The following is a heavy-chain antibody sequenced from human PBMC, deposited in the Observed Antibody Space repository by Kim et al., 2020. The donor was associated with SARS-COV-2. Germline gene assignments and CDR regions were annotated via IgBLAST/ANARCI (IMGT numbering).Heavy chain of an antibody. CDR3: AKGHRIAVAGSCVDY. D-gene: IGHD6-19*01. J-gene: IGHJ4*02. V-gene: IGHV3-23*01. CDR2: ISGSGGST. Sequence: GGSLRLSCAASGFTFSSYAMSWVRQAPGKGLEWVSAISGSGGSTYYADSVKGRFTISRDNSKNTLYLQMNSLRAEDTAVYYCAKGHRIAVAGSCVDYWGQGTLVTVSS. CDR1: GFTFSSYA.